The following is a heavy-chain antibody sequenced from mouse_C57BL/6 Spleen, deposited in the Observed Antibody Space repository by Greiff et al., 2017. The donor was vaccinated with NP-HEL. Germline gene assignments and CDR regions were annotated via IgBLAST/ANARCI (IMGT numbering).Heavy chain of an antibody. CDR2: ISSGSSTF. CDR1: GFTFSDYG. D-gene: IGHD1-1*01. V-gene: IGHV5-17*01. CDR3: ARGHYGSYWYFDV. Sequence: EVKLMESGGGLVKPGGSLKLSCAASGFTFSDYGMHWVRQAPEKGLEWVAYISSGSSTFNYADTVKGRFTFSIDKAKNTLFLQMTSLRSEDTAMYYCARGHYGSYWYFDVWGTGTTVTVSS. J-gene: IGHJ1*03.